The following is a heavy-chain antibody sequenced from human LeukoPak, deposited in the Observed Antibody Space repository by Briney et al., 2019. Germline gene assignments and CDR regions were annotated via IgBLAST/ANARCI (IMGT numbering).Heavy chain of an antibody. J-gene: IGHJ6*03. CDR3: ARVSGYVYYYYYYYMDV. CDR2: IKQDGSEK. D-gene: IGHD5-12*01. CDR1: GFTFSSYW. Sequence: GGSLRLSCAASGFTFSSYWMSWVRQAPGKGLEWVANIKQDGSEKYYVDSVKGRFTISRDNAKNSLYLQMNSLRAEDTAVYYCARVSGYVYYYYYYYMDVWGKGTTVTISS. V-gene: IGHV3-7*01.